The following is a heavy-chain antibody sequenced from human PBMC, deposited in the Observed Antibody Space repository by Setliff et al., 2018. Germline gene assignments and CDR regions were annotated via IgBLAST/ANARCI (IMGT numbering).Heavy chain of an antibody. J-gene: IGHJ4*02. Sequence: PSETLSLTCTVSGGFISSGSYYWGWIRQPPRKGLEWIGSIHYSGSTYYNPSLKSRVTISVDTSKNQFSLKLDSVIVADTAVYYCAKDFRNLGYSDYWGQGALVTVAS. CDR2: IHYSGST. CDR3: AKDFRNLGYSDY. CDR1: GGFISSGSYY. V-gene: IGHV4-39*02.